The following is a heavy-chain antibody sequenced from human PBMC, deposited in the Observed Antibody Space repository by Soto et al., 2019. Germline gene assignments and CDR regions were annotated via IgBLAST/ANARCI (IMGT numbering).Heavy chain of an antibody. J-gene: IGHJ4*02. CDR3: ARVTYDSFTAYSYYFAY. V-gene: IGHV4-31*03. Sequence: SETLSLTCTVSGGSIKNSGYYWSWIRQHPEKGLEWIGYISYSGSTDYAPSLKSRVTMSVDTSKNQFSLRLNSVTAADTAVYYCARVTYDSFTAYSYYFAYWGQGTLVTVSS. CDR1: GGSIKNSGYY. D-gene: IGHD3-9*01. CDR2: ISYSGST.